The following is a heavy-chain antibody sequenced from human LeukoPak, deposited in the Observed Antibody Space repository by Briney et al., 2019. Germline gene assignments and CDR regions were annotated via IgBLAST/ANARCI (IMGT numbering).Heavy chain of an antibody. V-gene: IGHV3-23*01. J-gene: IGHJ4*02. Sequence: GGSLRLSCAASGFTFSNYAMGWVRQAPGKGLEWVSGISDTGSSTNYADSVRGRFTISRDNSKNTLYLQMNSLRAEDTAVYYCAKDLVRYCSGGSCYYWGQGTLVTVSS. CDR1: GFTFSNYA. D-gene: IGHD2-15*01. CDR3: AKDLVRYCSGGSCYY. CDR2: ISDTGSST.